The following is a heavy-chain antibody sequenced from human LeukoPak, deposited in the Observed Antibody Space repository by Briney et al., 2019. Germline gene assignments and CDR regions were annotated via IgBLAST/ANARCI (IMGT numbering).Heavy chain of an antibody. D-gene: IGHD4-17*01. V-gene: IGHV3-23*01. Sequence: PGGSLRLSCAASGFTFSGYTMNWVRQAPGKGLEWVSTISDGSSNTHYADSVKGRFTISRDNSKNTLYLQMNSLRAEDTAVYYCAKVAIKSTTVTTFGYWGQGTLVTVSS. CDR3: AKVAIKSTTVTTFGY. CDR1: GFTFSGYT. J-gene: IGHJ4*02. CDR2: ISDGSSNT.